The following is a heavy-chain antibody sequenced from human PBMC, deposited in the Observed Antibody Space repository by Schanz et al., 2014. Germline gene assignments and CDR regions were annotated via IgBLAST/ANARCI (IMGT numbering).Heavy chain of an antibody. CDR1: GGTLDTYK. CDR2: ISVYNHNK. D-gene: IGHD3-9*01. Sequence: QDQLLQSGAAVKKPGSSVRVSCKASGGTLDTYKIAWVRQVPGQGLEWMGWISVYNHNKEYDQKLQGRVTMTTDTSTSTAYMELRSLRSDDTAVYYCARDAADFYDILTEEDYWGQGTLVTVSS. V-gene: IGHV1-18*01. J-gene: IGHJ4*02. CDR3: ARDAADFYDILTEEDY.